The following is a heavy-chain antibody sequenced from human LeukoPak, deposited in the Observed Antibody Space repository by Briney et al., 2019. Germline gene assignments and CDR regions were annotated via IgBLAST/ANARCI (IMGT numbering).Heavy chain of an antibody. CDR2: IYTSGST. D-gene: IGHD3-3*01. Sequence: SETLSLTCTVSGGSISSYYWSWIRQPAGKGLEWIGRIYTSGSTNYNPSLKSRVTMSVDTSKNQFSLKLSSVTAADTAVYYCARRFPFWSGYRYGMDVWGQGTTVTVSS. V-gene: IGHV4-4*07. CDR3: ARRFPFWSGYRYGMDV. J-gene: IGHJ6*02. CDR1: GGSISSYY.